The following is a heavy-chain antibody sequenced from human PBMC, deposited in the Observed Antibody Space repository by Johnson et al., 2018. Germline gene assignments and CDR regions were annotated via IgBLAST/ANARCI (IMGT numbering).Heavy chain of an antibody. CDR1: GFTFSSYS. CDR2: VSYDGSNK. Sequence: VQLVESGGGLVQPGGSLRLSCAASGFTFSSYSMNWVRQAPGKGLVWVAVVSYDGSNKYYADSVKGRFTISRDNSKNTVYLQMNSLRTEDTAVYYCAKRLGRWAFDIWGQGTMVTVSS. CDR3: AKRLGRWAFDI. D-gene: IGHD4-23*01. V-gene: IGHV3-30*18. J-gene: IGHJ3*02.